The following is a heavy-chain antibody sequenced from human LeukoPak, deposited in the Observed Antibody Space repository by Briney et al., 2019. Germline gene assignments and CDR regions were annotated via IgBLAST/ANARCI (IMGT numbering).Heavy chain of an antibody. Sequence: GGSLRLSCAASGFTFSRYWMSWVRQVPGRGPEWVANVNRDGSETYYLDSVKGRFTISKDNAKNSPYLQMNSLRAEDTALYHCARNNGMDVWGQGTTVIVSS. CDR3: ARNNGMDV. CDR2: VNRDGSET. CDR1: GFTFSRYW. J-gene: IGHJ6*02. V-gene: IGHV3-7*03.